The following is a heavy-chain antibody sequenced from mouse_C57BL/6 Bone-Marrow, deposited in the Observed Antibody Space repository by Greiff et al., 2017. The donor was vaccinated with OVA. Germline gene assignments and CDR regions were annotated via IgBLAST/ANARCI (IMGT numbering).Heavy chain of an antibody. J-gene: IGHJ4*01. CDR2: ISSGGSYT. D-gene: IGHD1-1*01. Sequence: EVKLVESGGDLVKPGGSLKLSCAASGFTFSSYGMSWVRQTPDKRLEWVATISSGGSYTYYPDSVKGRFTISRDNAKNTLYLQMSSLKSEDTAMYYCAREKVYYYGSYAMDYGGQGTSVTVAS. CDR1: GFTFSSYG. CDR3: AREKVYYYGSYAMDY. V-gene: IGHV5-6*01.